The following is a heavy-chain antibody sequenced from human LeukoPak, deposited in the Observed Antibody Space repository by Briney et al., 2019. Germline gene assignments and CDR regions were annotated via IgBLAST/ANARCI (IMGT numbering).Heavy chain of an antibody. V-gene: IGHV3-53*01. CDR2: IYSGGST. J-gene: IGHJ6*04. D-gene: IGHD1-14*01. CDR3: ARAPEGLTYGMDV. CDR1: GFTVNSNY. Sequence: QPGGSLRLSCAASGFTVNSNYMSWVRQAPGKGLEWVSVIYSGGSTYYADSVKGRFTISRDNSKNTLYLQMNSLRAEDTAVYYCARAPEGLTYGMDVWGKGTTVTVSS.